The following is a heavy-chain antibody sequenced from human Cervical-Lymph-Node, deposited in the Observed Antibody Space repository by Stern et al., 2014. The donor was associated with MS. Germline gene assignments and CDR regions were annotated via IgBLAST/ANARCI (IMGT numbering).Heavy chain of an antibody. D-gene: IGHD2-8*02. CDR2: IYPGDSDA. Sequence: QLVQSGAEVKKPGESLKISCKGSGYSFTRYWIGWVRQMPGKGLEWMGIIYPGDSDARSSPSFQGQVTIAVDKFSSTAHLQWSSLKASDTAMYYCASSSMRDTGAFDYWGQGTLLTVSS. CDR3: ASSSMRDTGAFDY. CDR1: GYSFTRYW. J-gene: IGHJ4*02. V-gene: IGHV5-51*03.